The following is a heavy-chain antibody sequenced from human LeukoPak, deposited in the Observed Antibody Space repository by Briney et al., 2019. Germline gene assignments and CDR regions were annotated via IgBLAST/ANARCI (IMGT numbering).Heavy chain of an antibody. Sequence: SETLSLTCTVSGGSINTPNYYWGWIRQTPGKGLEWIGNIFYSGGTYYSPSLTSRVTISLDTSRNQFSLKLNSVTAADTAVYYCARDLVAWMGYGPNRQGGYFDYWGQGTLVTVSS. D-gene: IGHD5-18*01. CDR2: IFYSGGT. J-gene: IGHJ4*02. CDR1: GGSINTPNYY. CDR3: ARDLVAWMGYGPNRQGGYFDY. V-gene: IGHV4-39*07.